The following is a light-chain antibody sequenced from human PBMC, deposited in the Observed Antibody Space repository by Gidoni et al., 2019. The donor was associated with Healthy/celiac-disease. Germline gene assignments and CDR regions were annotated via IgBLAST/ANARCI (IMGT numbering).Light chain of an antibody. Sequence: DIQMTPSPSTLSASVGARVPITCRASQSISSWLAWYQQKPGKAPKLLSYKASSLESGVPSRFSGSGAGTEFTLTSSSLQPDDFATYYCQQYNSYWYTFGQGTKLEIK. J-gene: IGKJ2*01. V-gene: IGKV1-5*03. CDR2: KAS. CDR1: QSISSW. CDR3: QQYNSYWYT.